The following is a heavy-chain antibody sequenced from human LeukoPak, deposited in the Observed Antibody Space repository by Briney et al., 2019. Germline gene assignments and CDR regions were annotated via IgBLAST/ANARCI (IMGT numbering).Heavy chain of an antibody. CDR3: ATCTRYGSGSQFFDY. CDR2: IYPGDSDT. J-gene: IGHJ4*02. D-gene: IGHD3-10*01. Sequence: GESLKISCKGSGYSFTSYWIGWVRQMPGKGLEWMGIIYPGDSDTRYSPSFQGQVTISADKSNTTAYLQWTSLKASDTAIYYCATCTRYGSGSQFFDYWAQGTLVTVSS. CDR1: GYSFTSYW. V-gene: IGHV5-51*01.